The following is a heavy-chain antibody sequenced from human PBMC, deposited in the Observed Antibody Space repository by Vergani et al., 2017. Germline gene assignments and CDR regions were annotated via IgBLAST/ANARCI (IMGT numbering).Heavy chain of an antibody. J-gene: IGHJ6*02. Sequence: QVQLQESGPGLVKPSETLSLTCTVSGGSISSYYWSWIRQPAGKGLEWIGRIYTSGSTNYNPSLKSRVTMSVDTSKNQFPLKLSSVTAADTAVYYCAREDIVVVPADIQDLGYYYYYGMDVWGQGTTVTVSS. D-gene: IGHD2-2*02. CDR2: IYTSGST. V-gene: IGHV4-4*07. CDR1: GGSISSYY. CDR3: AREDIVVVPADIQDLGYYYYYGMDV.